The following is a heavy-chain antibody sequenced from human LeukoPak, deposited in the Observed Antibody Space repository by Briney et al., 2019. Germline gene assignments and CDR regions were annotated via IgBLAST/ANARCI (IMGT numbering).Heavy chain of an antibody. D-gene: IGHD6-19*01. V-gene: IGHV3-23*01. CDR1: GFTVSSNY. CDR2: ISGSGGST. J-gene: IGHJ4*02. Sequence: GGSLRLSCAASGFTVSSNYMSWVRQAPGKGLEWVSAISGSGGSTYYADSVKGRFTISRDNSKNTLYLQMNSLRAEDTAVYYCAKAWLVLFHFDYWGQGTLVTVSS. CDR3: AKAWLVLFHFDY.